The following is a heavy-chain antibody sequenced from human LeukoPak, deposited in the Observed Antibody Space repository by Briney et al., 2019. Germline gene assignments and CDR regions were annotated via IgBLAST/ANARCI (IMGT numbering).Heavy chain of an antibody. J-gene: IGHJ4*02. D-gene: IGHD3-22*01. CDR2: ISYDGSNK. CDR1: GFTFSSYA. V-gene: IGHV3-30-3*01. Sequence: GGSLRLSCAASGFTFSSYAMYWVRQAPGKGLEWVAVISYDGSNKYYADSVKGRFTISRDSSKNTLYLQMNSLRAEDTAVYYCAKDLDYDSSGLDYWGRGTLVTVSS. CDR3: AKDLDYDSSGLDY.